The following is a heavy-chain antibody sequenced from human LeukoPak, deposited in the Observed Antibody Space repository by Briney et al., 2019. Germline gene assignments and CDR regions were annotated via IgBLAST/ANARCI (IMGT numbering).Heavy chain of an antibody. J-gene: IGHJ4*02. CDR1: GFAFSSDA. Sequence: PGGSLRLSSAVSGFAFSSDAMRWVRQAPGKGLEWVSGISGSGGSTYYADSVKGRFTISRDNSKNTLYLQMNSLRAEDTAVYYCAKDLMAVTATRRLDYWGQGTLVTVSS. D-gene: IGHD2-15*01. V-gene: IGHV3-23*01. CDR3: AKDLMAVTATRRLDY. CDR2: ISGSGGST.